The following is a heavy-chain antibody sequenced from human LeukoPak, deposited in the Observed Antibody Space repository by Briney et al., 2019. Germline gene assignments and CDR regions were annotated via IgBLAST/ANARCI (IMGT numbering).Heavy chain of an antibody. Sequence: PGGPLRLSCAASGFTFCNYAMGWVRQAPGKGLEWVSSLYGWGEYTCYADSVKGRFTISRDNAKNSLYLQMNSLRAEDTAVYYCATGPYSGSVYGGYWGQGSLGT. V-gene: IGHV3-23*01. CDR3: ATGPYSGSVYGGY. CDR1: GFTFCNYA. D-gene: IGHD1-26*01. CDR2: LYGWGEYT. J-gene: IGHJ4*02.